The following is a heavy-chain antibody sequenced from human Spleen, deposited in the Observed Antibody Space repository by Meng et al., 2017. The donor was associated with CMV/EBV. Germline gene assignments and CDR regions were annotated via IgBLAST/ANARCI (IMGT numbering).Heavy chain of an antibody. Sequence: GESLKISCAASEFTFSSYAMSWVRQAPGRGLAWVSAITASGVSTCYADSVKGRFTVSRDNSKNTLYLQMNSLRAEDTAVYYCAKAFSSGCYREYYDDWGQGTLVTVSS. CDR1: EFTFSSYA. CDR2: ITASGVST. CDR3: AKAFSSGCYREYYDD. D-gene: IGHD3-16*02. J-gene: IGHJ4*01. V-gene: IGHV3-23*01.